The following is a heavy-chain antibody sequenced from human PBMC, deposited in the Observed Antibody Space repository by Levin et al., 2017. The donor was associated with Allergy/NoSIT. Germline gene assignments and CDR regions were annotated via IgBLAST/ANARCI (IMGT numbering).Heavy chain of an antibody. V-gene: IGHV1-24*01. D-gene: IGHD3-10*01. CDR3: ATRSSTMVQGVIIKDPCCAFDS. CDR1: GYTLTELS. J-gene: IGHJ3*02. Sequence: ASVKVSCKVSGYTLTELSMHWVRQAPGKGLEWMGGFDPEDGETIYAQKFQGRVTMTEDTSTDTAYMELSSLRSEDTAVYYCATRSSTMVQGVIIKDPCCAFDSWGQGTMVTVSS. CDR2: FDPEDGET.